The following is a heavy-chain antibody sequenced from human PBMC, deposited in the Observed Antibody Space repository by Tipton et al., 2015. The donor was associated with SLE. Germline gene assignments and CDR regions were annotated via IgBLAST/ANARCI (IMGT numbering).Heavy chain of an antibody. CDR1: GFTFSSYG. V-gene: IGHV3-30*02. D-gene: IGHD6-19*01. J-gene: IGHJ4*02. Sequence: SLRLSCAASGFTFSSYGMHWVRQAPGKGLEWVAFIRYDGSNKYYADSVKGRFTISRDNSKNTLYLQMNSLRAEDTAVYYCARDDFNSGWYLDYWSQGTLVTVSS. CDR2: IRYDGSNK. CDR3: ARDDFNSGWYLDY.